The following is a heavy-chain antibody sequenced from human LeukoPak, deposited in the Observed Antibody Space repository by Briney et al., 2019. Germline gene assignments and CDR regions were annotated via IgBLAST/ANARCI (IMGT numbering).Heavy chain of an antibody. CDR1: GFAFSDYV. CDR2: ISASGGST. Sequence: GGSLRLSCAASGFAFSDYVMNWVRQAPGKGLERVSAISASGGSTYYANSVKGRFTISRDNSKNTLYLQMNSLRAHDTAVYYCAKVGYYYGSGSYCLDYWGQGTLVTVPS. V-gene: IGHV3-23*01. CDR3: AKVGYYYGSGSYCLDY. D-gene: IGHD3-10*01. J-gene: IGHJ4*02.